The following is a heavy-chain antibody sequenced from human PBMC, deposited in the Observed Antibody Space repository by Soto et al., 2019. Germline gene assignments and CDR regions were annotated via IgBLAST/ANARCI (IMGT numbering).Heavy chain of an antibody. Sequence: GESLKISCKGSGYSFTSYWIGWVRQMPGKGLEWMGIIYPGDSDTRYSPSFQGQVTISADKSISTAYLQWSSLKASDTAMYYGARHTEIVGATGGAFDIWGQGTMVTVSS. V-gene: IGHV5-51*01. CDR3: ARHTEIVGATGGAFDI. D-gene: IGHD1-26*01. J-gene: IGHJ3*02. CDR2: IYPGDSDT. CDR1: GYSFTSYW.